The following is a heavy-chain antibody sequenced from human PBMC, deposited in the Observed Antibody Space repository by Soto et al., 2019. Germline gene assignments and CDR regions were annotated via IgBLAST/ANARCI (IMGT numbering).Heavy chain of an antibody. CDR1: GGTFSTYA. CDR3: AQTLGLAVAGPGRFDL. CDR2: IIPLFGTA. V-gene: IGHV1-69*12. D-gene: IGHD6-19*01. Sequence: QVQLVQSGAEVRKPGSSVKASCKASGGTFSTYAISWVRQAPGQGLEWMGGIIPLFGTANYAQKFQGRVTITADESTTTAYMELSRLRSEDTAVYYCAQTLGLAVAGPGRFDLWGRGTLITVSS. J-gene: IGHJ2*01.